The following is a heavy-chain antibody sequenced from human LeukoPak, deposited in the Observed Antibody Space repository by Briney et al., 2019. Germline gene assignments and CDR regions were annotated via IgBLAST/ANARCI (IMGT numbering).Heavy chain of an antibody. CDR3: ARGYYDSSGLYGY. CDR2: INHSGST. CDR1: GGSFSGYY. V-gene: IGHV4-34*01. J-gene: IGHJ4*02. Sequence: SETLSLTCAVYGGSFSGYYWSWIRQPPGKGLEWIGEINHSGSTNYNPSLKSRVTISVDTSKNQFSLKLSSVTAAHTAVYYCARGYYDSSGLYGYWGQGTLVTVSS. D-gene: IGHD3-22*01.